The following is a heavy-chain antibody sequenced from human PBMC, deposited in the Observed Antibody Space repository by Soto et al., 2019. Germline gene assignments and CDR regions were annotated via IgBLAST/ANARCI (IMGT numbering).Heavy chain of an antibody. D-gene: IGHD6-19*01. CDR1: GYTFTSYA. J-gene: IGHJ5*02. CDR3: ARESSGWYNWFDP. V-gene: IGHV1-3*01. Sequence: ASVKVSFKASGYTFTSYAMHWVRQAPGQRLEWMGWINAGNGNTKYSQKFQGRVTITRDTSASTAYMELSSLRSEDTAVYYCARESSGWYNWFDPWGQGTLVTVSS. CDR2: INAGNGNT.